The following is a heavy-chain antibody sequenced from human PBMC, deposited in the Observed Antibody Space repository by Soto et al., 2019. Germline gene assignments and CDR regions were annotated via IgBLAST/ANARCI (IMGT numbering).Heavy chain of an antibody. J-gene: IGHJ3*02. Sequence: ASVKVSCKASGYTFTSYAMHWVRQAPGQRLEWMGWVNAGNGNTKYSQKFQGRVTITRDTSASTANMELSSLRSEDTAVYYCARDFYYDSSGYRGDAFDIWGQGTMVTVSS. CDR3: ARDFYYDSSGYRGDAFDI. CDR2: VNAGNGNT. D-gene: IGHD3-22*01. CDR1: GYTFTSYA. V-gene: IGHV1-3*01.